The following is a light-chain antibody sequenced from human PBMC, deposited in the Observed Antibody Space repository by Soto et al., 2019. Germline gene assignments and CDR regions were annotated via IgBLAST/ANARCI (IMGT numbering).Light chain of an antibody. V-gene: IGKV3-11*01. CDR1: QSVSSY. CDR3: QQRGNWPLT. CDR2: DAS. J-gene: IGKJ1*01. Sequence: DIVLTQSPATLSLSPGERATLSCRASQSVSSYFAWYQQKPGQAPRLLIYDASNRATGIPARFSGSGSGTDFTLTISSLEPEDFAVYYCQQRGNWPLTFGQGTKV.